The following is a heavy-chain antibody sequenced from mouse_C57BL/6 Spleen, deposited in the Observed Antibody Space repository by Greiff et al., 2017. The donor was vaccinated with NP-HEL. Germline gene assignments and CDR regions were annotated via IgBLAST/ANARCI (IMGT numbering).Heavy chain of an antibody. Sequence: EVKLMESGGGLVKPGGSLKLSCAASGFTFSDYGMHWVRQAPEKGLEWVAYISSGSSTIYYADTVKGRFTISRENAKNTLFLQMTSMRSEDTAMYYCAREGYSNWYFDVWGTGTTVTVSS. CDR1: GFTFSDYG. V-gene: IGHV5-17*01. CDR2: ISSGSSTI. CDR3: AREGYSNWYFDV. D-gene: IGHD2-5*01. J-gene: IGHJ1*03.